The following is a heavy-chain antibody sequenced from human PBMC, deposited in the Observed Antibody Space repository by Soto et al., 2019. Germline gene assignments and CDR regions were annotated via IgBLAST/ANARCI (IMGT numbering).Heavy chain of an antibody. J-gene: IGHJ4*02. CDR1: GFTFSSYA. CDR2: ISGSGGST. V-gene: IGHV3-23*01. D-gene: IGHD4-17*01. CDR3: AKVYSDGDYDVCRIYY. Sequence: EVQLLESGGGLVQPGGSLRLSCAASGFTFSSYAMSWVRQAPGKGLEWVSAISGSGGSTYYADSVKGRFTISSDNSKYTLYLQMNSQRAEYTAVYYSAKVYSDGDYDVCRIYYWGQGTLVTVSS.